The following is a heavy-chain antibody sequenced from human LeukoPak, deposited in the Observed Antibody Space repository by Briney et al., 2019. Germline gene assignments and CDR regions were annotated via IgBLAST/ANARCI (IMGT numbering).Heavy chain of an antibody. CDR2: IRYDGSNK. CDR3: ATGRDCSGGSCYSVY. J-gene: IGHJ4*02. Sequence: GGSLRLSCGASGFTFSSYGMHWVRQAPGKGLEWVAFIRYDGSNKYYADSVKGRFTISRDNSKNTLYLQMNSLRAEDTAVYYCATGRDCSGGSCYSVYWGQGTLVTVSS. CDR1: GFTFSSYG. D-gene: IGHD2-15*01. V-gene: IGHV3-30*02.